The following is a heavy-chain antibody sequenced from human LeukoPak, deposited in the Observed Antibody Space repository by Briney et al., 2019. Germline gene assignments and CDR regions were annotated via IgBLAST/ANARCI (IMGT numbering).Heavy chain of an antibody. V-gene: IGHV3-23*01. Sequence: HPGGSLRLSCAASGLTFSSYAMSWVRQAPGKGLEWVSTLSGSGGNTYYADSVKGRVTISRDNSKNTLYLQMNSLRAEDTAVYHCAKGSYYYDSADYFDYWGQGTLVTVSS. CDR3: AKGSYYYDSADYFDY. J-gene: IGHJ4*02. D-gene: IGHD3-22*01. CDR2: LSGSGGNT. CDR1: GLTFSSYA.